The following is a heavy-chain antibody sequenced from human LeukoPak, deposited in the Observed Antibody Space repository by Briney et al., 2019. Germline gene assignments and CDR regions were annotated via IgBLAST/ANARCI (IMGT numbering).Heavy chain of an antibody. V-gene: IGHV3-21*04. CDR1: GFTFSSYS. CDR3: ARDQSSSWTFDY. D-gene: IGHD6-13*01. CDR2: ISSSSSNI. Sequence: PGGSLRLSCAASGFTFSSYSMNWVRQAPGKGLEWVSSISSSSSNIYYADSVKGRFTISRDNSKNTLYLQMNSLRAEDTAVYYCARDQSSSWTFDYWGQGTLVTVSS. J-gene: IGHJ4*02.